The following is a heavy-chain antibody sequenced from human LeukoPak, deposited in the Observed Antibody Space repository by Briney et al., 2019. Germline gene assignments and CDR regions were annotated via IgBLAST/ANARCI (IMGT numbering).Heavy chain of an antibody. CDR2: IVVGSGNT. V-gene: IGHV1-58*02. CDR3: AADRDYYGSGGDAFDL. J-gene: IGHJ3*01. D-gene: IGHD3-10*01. CDR1: GFTFTSSA. Sequence: SVKVSCKASGFTFTSSAMQWVRQARGQRLEWIGWIVVGSGNTNYPQKFQERFTITRDMSTTTAYMELGSLGSEDTAMYYCAADRDYYGSGGDAFDLWGQGTMVTVSS.